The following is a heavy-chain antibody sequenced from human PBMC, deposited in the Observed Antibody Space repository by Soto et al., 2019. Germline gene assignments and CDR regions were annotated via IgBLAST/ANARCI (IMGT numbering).Heavy chain of an antibody. V-gene: IGHV3-9*01. CDR1: GFTFHDYA. J-gene: IGHJ6*03. D-gene: IGHD2-2*01. Sequence: GGSLRLSCAASGFTFHDYAMHWVRQAPGKGLEWVSGISWNSGSIAYADSVKGRFTISRDNAKNSLYLQMNSLRAEDTALYYCANDMSTDSYYYYMDVWGKGTTVTVS. CDR3: ANDMSTDSYYYYMDV. CDR2: ISWNSGSI.